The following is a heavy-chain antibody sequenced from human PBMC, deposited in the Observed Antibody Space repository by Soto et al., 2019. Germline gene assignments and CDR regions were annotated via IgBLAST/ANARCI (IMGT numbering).Heavy chain of an antibody. V-gene: IGHV1-18*04. D-gene: IGHD6-13*01. Sequence: GASVKVSGKASGYTFTSYGISWVRQAPGQGLEWMGWISAYNGNTNYAQKLQGRVTMTTDTSTSTAYMELRSLRSDDTAVYYCAREGDSSSWYDYYYGMDVWGQGTTVTDSS. CDR1: GYTFTSYG. J-gene: IGHJ6*02. CDR3: AREGDSSSWYDYYYGMDV. CDR2: ISAYNGNT.